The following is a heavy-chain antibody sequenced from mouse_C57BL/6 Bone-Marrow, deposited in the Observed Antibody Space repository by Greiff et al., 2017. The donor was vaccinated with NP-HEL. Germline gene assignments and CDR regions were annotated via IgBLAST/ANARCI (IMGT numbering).Heavy chain of an antibody. D-gene: IGHD2-4*01. CDR1: GYTFTDYY. J-gene: IGHJ1*03. CDR2: IYPGSGNT. V-gene: IGHV1-76*01. CDR3: ARGGPYDYPSVWYFDV. Sequence: QVQLKESGAELVRPGASVKLSCKASGYTFTDYYINWVKQRPGQGLEWIARIYPGSGNTYYNEKFKGKATLTAEKSSSTAYMQLSSLTSEDSAVYFCARGGPYDYPSVWYFDVWGTGTTVTVSS.